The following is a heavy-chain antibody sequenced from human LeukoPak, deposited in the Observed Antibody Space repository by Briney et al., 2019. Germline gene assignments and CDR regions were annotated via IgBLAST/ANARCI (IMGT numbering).Heavy chain of an antibody. D-gene: IGHD3-3*02. J-gene: IGHJ4*02. V-gene: IGHV3-30*04. CDR2: ISYDGSNE. CDR1: GFTFSSYV. Sequence: GGSLRLSCAASGFTFSSYVMHWVRQAPGKGLEWVAIISYDGSNEYYADSVKGRFTISRDNSKNTLYLQMNSLRAEDTAVYYCARGTEISHIWGQGTLVTVSS. CDR3: ARGTEISHI.